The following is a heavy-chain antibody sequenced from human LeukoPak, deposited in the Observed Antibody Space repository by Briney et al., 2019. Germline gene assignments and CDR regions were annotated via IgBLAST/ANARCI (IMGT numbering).Heavy chain of an antibody. Sequence: SSETLSLTCTVSDDSISDYYRGWIRQPPGKGLEWIGYFYNSGRSTYNPSLKSRVTISADTSKNHFSLKLNSVTTADTAVYYCTRGAGWLIDYWGQGILVTVSS. J-gene: IGHJ4*02. V-gene: IGHV4-59*01. D-gene: IGHD3-16*01. CDR1: DDSISDYY. CDR3: TRGAGWLIDY. CDR2: FYNSGRS.